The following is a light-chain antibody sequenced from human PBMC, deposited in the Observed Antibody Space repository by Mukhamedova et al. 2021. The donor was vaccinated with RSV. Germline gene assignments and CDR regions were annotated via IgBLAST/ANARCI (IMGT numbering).Light chain of an antibody. V-gene: IGLV3-21*04. J-gene: IGLJ1*01. CDR2: YNN. CDR1: NIGSKS. Sequence: ARITCGGNNIGSKSVHWYQQKPGQAPVLVIYYNNDRPSGIPERFSGSNSGNTATVTISWVEAGDEADYYCQVWDSSSDQYVFGTG. CDR3: QVWDSSSDQYV.